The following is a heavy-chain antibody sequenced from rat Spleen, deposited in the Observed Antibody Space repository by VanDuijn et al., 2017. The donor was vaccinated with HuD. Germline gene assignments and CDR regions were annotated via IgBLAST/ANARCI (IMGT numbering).Heavy chain of an antibody. CDR3: TRAGWYFDF. Sequence: EVQLVETGGGLVQPGRSLKLSCVASGFTFSSYWMYWIRQAPGKGLEWVSSISYEGSSTYYGDSVKGRFTISRDNAKSTLYLQMNSLRSEDTATYYCTRAGWYFDFWGPGTMVTVSS. CDR2: ISYEGSST. J-gene: IGHJ1*01. V-gene: IGHV5-58*01. CDR1: GFTFSSYW.